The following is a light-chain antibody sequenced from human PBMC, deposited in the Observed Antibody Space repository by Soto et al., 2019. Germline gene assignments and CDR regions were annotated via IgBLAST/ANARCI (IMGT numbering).Light chain of an antibody. CDR3: QQFNNYPLT. V-gene: IGKV1-9*01. J-gene: IGKJ4*01. CDR2: VAS. CDR1: QGISSY. Sequence: DIQLTQSPSFLSASVGDRVTITCRASQGISSYLAWYQQKPGKAPRLLIYVASTLQSGVPSRFSGSGSWTEFTLTISSLQPEDFAIYYCQQFNNYPLTFGGGTKVEIK.